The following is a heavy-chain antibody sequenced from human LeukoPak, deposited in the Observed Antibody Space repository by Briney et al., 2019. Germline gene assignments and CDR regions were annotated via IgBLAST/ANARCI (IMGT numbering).Heavy chain of an antibody. D-gene: IGHD6-19*01. Sequence: SVKVSCKASGGTFSSYAISWVRQAPGQGLEWMGRIIPILGIANYAQKFQGRVTITADKSTSTAYMELSSLRSEDTAVYYCARLGSGWYNETLDYWGQGTLVTVSS. V-gene: IGHV1-69*04. CDR2: IIPILGIA. CDR1: GGTFSSYA. CDR3: ARLGSGWYNETLDY. J-gene: IGHJ4*02.